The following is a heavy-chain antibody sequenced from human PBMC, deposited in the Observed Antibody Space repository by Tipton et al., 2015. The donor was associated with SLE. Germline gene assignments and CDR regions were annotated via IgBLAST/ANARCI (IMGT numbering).Heavy chain of an antibody. Sequence: TLSLTCTVSGVSISSRTYYWGWIRQPPGKGLEWIGSMYYSGNTYYNPSLKSRVTISVGRSKNQFSLKLSSVTAADTAVYYCAREGYSYGKAFDIWGQGTMVTVSS. CDR1: GVSISSRTYY. CDR3: AREGYSYGKAFDI. D-gene: IGHD5-18*01. J-gene: IGHJ3*02. V-gene: IGHV4-39*07. CDR2: MYYSGNT.